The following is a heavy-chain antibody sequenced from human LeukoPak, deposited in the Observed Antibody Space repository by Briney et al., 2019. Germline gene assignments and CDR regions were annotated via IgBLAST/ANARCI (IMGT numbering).Heavy chain of an antibody. J-gene: IGHJ1*01. Sequence: SETLSLTCTVSSDSISSSYWSWIRQPPGKGLEWIGYIYYSGSTNYNPSLKSRVAISVDTSKNQFSLKLNSVTAADTDVYYCARGYCSSTICFQYFHHWGQGTLVTVSS. V-gene: IGHV4-59*01. CDR1: SDSISSSY. CDR3: ARGYCSSTICFQYFHH. CDR2: IYYSGST. D-gene: IGHD2-2*01.